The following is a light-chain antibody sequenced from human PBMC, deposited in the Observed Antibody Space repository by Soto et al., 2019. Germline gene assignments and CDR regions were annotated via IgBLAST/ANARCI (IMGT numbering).Light chain of an antibody. Sequence: DIQMTQSPSSLSASVGDRVTITCRASESIARHLNWYQQKPGKAPKLLIYAASSLQNGVPSRFRGGGSGTAFTLTISNLQPEDFATYYCQQSYSDLSLTFGQGTRLEMK. V-gene: IGKV1-39*01. CDR1: ESIARH. CDR2: AAS. J-gene: IGKJ5*01. CDR3: QQSYSDLSLT.